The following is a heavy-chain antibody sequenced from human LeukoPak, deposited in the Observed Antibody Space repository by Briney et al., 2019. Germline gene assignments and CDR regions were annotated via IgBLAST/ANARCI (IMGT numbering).Heavy chain of an antibody. CDR3: ARERYSYGSAFDY. J-gene: IGHJ4*02. CDR2: ISAYNGNR. D-gene: IGHD5-18*01. CDR1: GYTFTSYG. V-gene: IGHV1-18*01. Sequence: ASVKVSCKAAGYTFTSYGISWVRQAPGQGLGWMGWISAYNGNRNYAQKLQCRVSMTTDTSTSTAYMAPRSLRPDDTAVYYCARERYSYGSAFDYWGQGTLVTVSS.